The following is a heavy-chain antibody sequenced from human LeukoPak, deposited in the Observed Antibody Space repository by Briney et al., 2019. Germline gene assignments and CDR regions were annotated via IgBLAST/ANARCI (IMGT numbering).Heavy chain of an antibody. D-gene: IGHD1-26*01. J-gene: IGHJ6*03. CDR1: GYTFTSYG. Sequence: ASVKVSCKASGYTFTSYGISWVRQAPGQGLEWMGWISAYNGHANYAQKLQGRVTMTTDTSTGTAYMELRSLRSDDTAVYYCARDLGIVGATPPLYYMDVWGKGTTVTVSS. V-gene: IGHV1-18*01. CDR3: ARDLGIVGATPPLYYMDV. CDR2: ISAYNGHA.